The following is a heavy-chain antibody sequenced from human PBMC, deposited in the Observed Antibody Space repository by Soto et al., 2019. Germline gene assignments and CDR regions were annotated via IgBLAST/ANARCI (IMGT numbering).Heavy chain of an antibody. V-gene: IGHV1-46*03. CDR2: INPSGGST. CDR1: GYTFTSYY. D-gene: IGHD1-7*01. CDR3: AREPITGTMFFYLGPQTGQENVNWFDP. Sequence: ASVKVSCKASGYTFTSYYMHWVRQAPGQGLEWMGIINPSGGSTSYAQKFQGRVTMTRDTSTSTVYMELSSLRSEDTAVYYCAREPITGTMFFYLGPQTGQENVNWFDPWGQGTLVTVSS. J-gene: IGHJ5*02.